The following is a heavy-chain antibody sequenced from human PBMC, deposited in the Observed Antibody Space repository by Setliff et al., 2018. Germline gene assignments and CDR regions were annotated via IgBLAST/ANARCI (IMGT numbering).Heavy chain of an antibody. CDR1: GFTFSSYW. CDR2: INSDGSST. Sequence: GGSLRLSCAASGFTFSSYWMHWVRQAPGKGLVWVSRINSDGSSTSYADSVKGRFAISRDNAKNSLYLQMNSLRAEDTAMYYCAKVNNRFWSGYYPYYYGMDVWGQGTTVTVS. D-gene: IGHD3-3*01. V-gene: IGHV3-74*01. CDR3: AKVNNRFWSGYYPYYYGMDV. J-gene: IGHJ6*02.